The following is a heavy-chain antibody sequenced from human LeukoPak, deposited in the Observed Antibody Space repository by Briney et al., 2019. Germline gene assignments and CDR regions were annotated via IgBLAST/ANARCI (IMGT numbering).Heavy chain of an antibody. V-gene: IGHV1-69*13. CDR2: IIPIFGTA. CDR1: GYTFTSYA. Sequence: SVKVSCKASGYTFTSYAMHWVRQAPGQGLEWMGGIIPIFGTANYAQKFQGRVTITADESTSTAYMELSSLRSEDTAVYYCARAANWGIRYYFDYWGQGTLVTVSS. J-gene: IGHJ4*02. D-gene: IGHD7-27*01. CDR3: ARAANWGIRYYFDY.